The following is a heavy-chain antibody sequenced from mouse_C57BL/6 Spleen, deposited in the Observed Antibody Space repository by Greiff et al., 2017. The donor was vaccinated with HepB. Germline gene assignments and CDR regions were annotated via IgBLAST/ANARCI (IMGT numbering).Heavy chain of an antibody. D-gene: IGHD2-3*01. J-gene: IGHJ2*01. Sequence: VKLVESGEGLVKPGGSLKLSCAASGFTFSSYAMSWVRQTPEKRLEWVAYISSGGDYIYYADTVKGRFTISRDNARNTLYLQMSSLKSEDTAMYYCTRDDGYYGANFDYWGQGTTLTVSS. CDR2: ISSGGDYI. CDR3: TRDDGYYGANFDY. V-gene: IGHV5-9-1*02. CDR1: GFTFSSYA.